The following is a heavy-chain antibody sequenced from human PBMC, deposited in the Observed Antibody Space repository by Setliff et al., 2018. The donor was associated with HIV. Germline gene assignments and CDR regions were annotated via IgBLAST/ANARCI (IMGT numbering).Heavy chain of an antibody. V-gene: IGHV4-39*07. CDR3: ARTHRYCSGNSCSKVSFDS. CDR2: INPIGTT. J-gene: IGHJ4*02. D-gene: IGHD2-2*01. Sequence: SETLSLTCSVSGASISSNSYYWGWIRQPPGKGLEWVGEINPIGTTYYSPSLKSRVTISVDTSKNQFSLKLPSVTAADTAVYYCARTHRYCSGNSCSKVSFDSWGQGALVTVSS. CDR1: GASISSNSYY.